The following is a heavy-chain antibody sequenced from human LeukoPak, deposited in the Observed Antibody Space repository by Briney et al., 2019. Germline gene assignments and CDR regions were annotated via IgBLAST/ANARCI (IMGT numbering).Heavy chain of an antibody. CDR3: AKRGSGTLLQTYYYYMDV. Sequence: GGSLRLSCAASGFTFSNFGMSWVRQAPGQGLEWVSTISGNAVATYYADSVKGRFTISRDNSKNTLYLQINSLEAEDTAIYYCAKRGSGTLLQTYYYYMDVWGKGTTVTVSS. CDR1: GFTFSNFG. V-gene: IGHV3-23*01. D-gene: IGHD2-15*01. CDR2: ISGNAVAT. J-gene: IGHJ6*03.